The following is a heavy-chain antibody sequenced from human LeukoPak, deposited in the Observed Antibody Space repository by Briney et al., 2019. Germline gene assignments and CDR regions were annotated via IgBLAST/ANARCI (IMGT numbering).Heavy chain of an antibody. Sequence: GGSLRLSCAASGFTFNSLWMSWVRQAPGKGLEWVANIKQDGREMYYVDSVEGRFIISRDNAKNSLYLQMNSLRVEDTAVYYCARIWFGESYNWFDPWGQGTLVTVSS. D-gene: IGHD3-10*01. CDR2: IKQDGREM. J-gene: IGHJ5*02. CDR1: GFTFNSLW. CDR3: ARIWFGESYNWFDP. V-gene: IGHV3-7*01.